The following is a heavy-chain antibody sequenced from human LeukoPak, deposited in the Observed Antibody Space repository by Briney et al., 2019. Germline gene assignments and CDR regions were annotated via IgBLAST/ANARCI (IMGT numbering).Heavy chain of an antibody. J-gene: IGHJ6*03. CDR1: GFTFSDYY. CDR3: ARDLGYCSSTSCYADYYYMDV. V-gene: IGHV3-11*01. Sequence: GGSLRLSCAASGFTFSDYYMNWIRQAPGKGLEWVSYISSSGSTIYYADSVKGRFTISRDNAKNSLYLQMNSLRAEDTAVYYCARDLGYCSSTSCYADYYYMDVWGKGTTVTISS. CDR2: ISSSGSTI. D-gene: IGHD2-2*03.